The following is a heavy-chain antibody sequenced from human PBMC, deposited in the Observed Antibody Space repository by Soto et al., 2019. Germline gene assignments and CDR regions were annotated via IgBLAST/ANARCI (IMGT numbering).Heavy chain of an antibody. Sequence: AASVKVSCKASGGTFSSYAISWVRQAPGQGLEWMGGIIPIFGTANYAQKFQGRVTITADESTSTAYMELSSLRSEDTAVYYCARDLRHDSSGSPAYYYGMDVWGQGTTVTVSS. CDR3: ARDLRHDSSGSPAYYYGMDV. CDR2: IIPIFGTA. D-gene: IGHD3-22*01. CDR1: GGTFSSYA. V-gene: IGHV1-69*13. J-gene: IGHJ6*02.